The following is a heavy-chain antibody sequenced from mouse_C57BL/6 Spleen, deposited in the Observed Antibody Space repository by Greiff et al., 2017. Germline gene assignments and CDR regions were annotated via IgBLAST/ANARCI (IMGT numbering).Heavy chain of an antibody. Sequence: EVKLQESGGGLVQPGGPLCLSCAASGFTFTDYYMSWVRQPPGKALEWLGFIRNKANGYTTESIASVMGRFTISRDNSQSMLYLQINALRADDSATHSCECYPQRGQGYAMDDWGQGTSVTVS. V-gene: IGHV7-3*01. CDR3: ECYPQRGQGYAMDD. D-gene: IGHD4-1*02. J-gene: IGHJ4*01. CDR1: GFTFTDYY. CDR2: IRNKANGYTT.